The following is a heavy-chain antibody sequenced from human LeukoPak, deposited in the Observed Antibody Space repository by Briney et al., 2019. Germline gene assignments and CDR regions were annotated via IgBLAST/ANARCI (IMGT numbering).Heavy chain of an antibody. Sequence: ASVKVSCKASGYTFTSYDINWVRQAPGQGLEWMGWMNPISGNTGYAQKFQGRVTITRNTSISTAYMELNSLRSEDTAVYYCARVIVVVPAAKIWFDPWGQGTLVTVSS. CDR3: ARVIVVVPAAKIWFDP. CDR1: GYTFTSYD. CDR2: MNPISGNT. V-gene: IGHV1-8*01. D-gene: IGHD2-2*01. J-gene: IGHJ5*02.